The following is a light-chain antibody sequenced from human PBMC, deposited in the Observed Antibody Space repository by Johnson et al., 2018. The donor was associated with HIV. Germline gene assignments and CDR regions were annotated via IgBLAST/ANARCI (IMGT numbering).Light chain of an antibody. CDR3: GTWDSSLSAYV. Sequence: QSVLTQPPSVSAAPGQKVTISCSGSSSNIGINYVSWYQQLPGTAPKLLIYDNTKRPSGIPDRFSGSKSGTSATLGITGLQTGDEADYYCGTWDSSLSAYVFGTGTQVTDL. CDR2: DNT. V-gene: IGLV1-51*01. CDR1: SSNIGINY. J-gene: IGLJ1*01.